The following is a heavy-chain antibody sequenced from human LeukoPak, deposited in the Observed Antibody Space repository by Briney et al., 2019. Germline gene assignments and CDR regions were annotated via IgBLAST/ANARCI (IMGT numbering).Heavy chain of an antibody. Sequence: ASVKVSCKASGYTFTSYAIHWVRQAPGHRLEWMGWINAGNGDTKYSQNFQGRITITADESTSTAYMELSSLRSEDTAVYYCARGARVATTGNYYYYYGMDVWGQGTTVTVSS. D-gene: IGHD5-12*01. V-gene: IGHV1-3*01. CDR1: GYTFTSYA. CDR3: ARGARVATTGNYYYYYGMDV. J-gene: IGHJ6*02. CDR2: INAGNGDT.